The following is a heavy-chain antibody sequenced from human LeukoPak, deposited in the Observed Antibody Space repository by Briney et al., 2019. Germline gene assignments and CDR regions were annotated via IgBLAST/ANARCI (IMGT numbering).Heavy chain of an antibody. J-gene: IGHJ4*02. CDR1: GGSISGSSHY. CDR3: ARRGASSSEEY. V-gene: IGHV4-39*01. CDR2: IYYSGST. D-gene: IGHD6-6*01. Sequence: SETLSLTCTVSGGSISGSSHYWGWIRQPPGKGLEWIGSIYYSGSTYYNPSLESRVTISVDTSKNQSSLKVSSVTAADTAVYYCARRGASSSEEYWGQGTLVIVSS.